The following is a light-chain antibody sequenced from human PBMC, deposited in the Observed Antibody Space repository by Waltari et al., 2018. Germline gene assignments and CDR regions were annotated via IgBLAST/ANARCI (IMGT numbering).Light chain of an antibody. Sequence: EIVMTQSPATLSVSPGERATLSCRASQSIITMLAWYQQKPGQAPRFLIYGASTRAPGIPARFSGSGSWTEYTLTISSLQSEDFAVYYCQQYNDWPYTFGQGTKLEIK. CDR3: QQYNDWPYT. CDR1: QSIITM. V-gene: IGKV3-15*01. CDR2: GAS. J-gene: IGKJ2*01.